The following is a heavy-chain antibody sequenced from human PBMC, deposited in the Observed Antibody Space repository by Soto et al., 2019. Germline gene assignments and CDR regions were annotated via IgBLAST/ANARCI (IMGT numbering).Heavy chain of an antibody. CDR1: GVTFSSYS. V-gene: IGHV3-48*01. CDR3: VKDSSHPVPYAY. Sequence: GGALRLSCAASGVTFSSYSMNLVRQAPGKGLEWVSYISSSSSTIYYADSVKGRFTISRDNSKNTLYLQMSSLRTEDTAVYYCVKDSSHPVPYAYRAQGTLVPVSS. D-gene: IGHD2-2*01. J-gene: IGHJ1*01. CDR2: ISSSSSTI.